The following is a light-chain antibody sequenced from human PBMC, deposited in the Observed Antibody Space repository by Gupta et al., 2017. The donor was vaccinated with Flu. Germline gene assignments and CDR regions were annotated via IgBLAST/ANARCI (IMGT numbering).Light chain of an antibody. CDR2: LGS. V-gene: IGKV2-28*01. J-gene: IGKJ5*01. Sequence: RSSQSLLHRSGYNYLAWFLQKPGQSPQLLMSLGSNRAPGVPDRFSGGGSGTDFTLKISRVEADDAGVFYCLQALELPIHFGHLTTLEIK. CDR3: LQALELPIH. CDR1: QSLLHRSGYNY.